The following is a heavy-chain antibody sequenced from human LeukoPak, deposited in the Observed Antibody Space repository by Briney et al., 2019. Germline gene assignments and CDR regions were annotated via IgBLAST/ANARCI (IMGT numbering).Heavy chain of an antibody. J-gene: IGHJ5*02. CDR2: RYSSGTT. D-gene: IGHD2-2*02. Sequence: SETLSLTCSVSGCSISNNNYDWHGIRQPPGKVLQLIGNRYSSGTTSYNESHKHRIAISADTSKTEFSLKQSSVTAADNAAYYCATSPTRYCFSTSCYISLGQGTLVTVSS. CDR3: ATSPTRYCFSTSCYIS. V-gene: IGHV4-39*01. CDR1: GCSISNNNYD.